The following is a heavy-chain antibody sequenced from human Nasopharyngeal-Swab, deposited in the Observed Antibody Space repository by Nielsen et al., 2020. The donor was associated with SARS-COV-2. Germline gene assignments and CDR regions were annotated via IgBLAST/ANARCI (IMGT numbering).Heavy chain of an antibody. D-gene: IGHD3-16*01. Sequence: GESLKISCAASGFAFSTYSMNWVRQAPGKGLEWLSYISSGSSTIYYADSVKGRFTISRDNAKNSMFLQMNGLRVEDTAIYYCARGPYYWGQGALVTVSS. J-gene: IGHJ4*02. CDR2: ISSGSSTI. CDR1: GFAFSTYS. CDR3: ARGPYY. V-gene: IGHV3-48*04.